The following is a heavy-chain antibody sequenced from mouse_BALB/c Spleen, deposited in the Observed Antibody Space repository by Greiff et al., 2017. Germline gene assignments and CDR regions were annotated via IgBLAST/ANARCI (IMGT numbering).Heavy chain of an antibody. J-gene: IGHJ1*01. CDR3: ARGVRYFDV. Sequence: DVKLQESGGGLVKPGGSRKLSCAASGFTFSSFGMHWVRQAPEKGLEWVAYISSGSSTIYYADTVKGRFTISRDNPKNTLFLQMTSLRSEDTAMYYCARGVRYFDVWGAGTTVTVSS. V-gene: IGHV5-17*02. CDR1: GFTFSSFG. D-gene: IGHD2-14*01. CDR2: ISSGSSTI.